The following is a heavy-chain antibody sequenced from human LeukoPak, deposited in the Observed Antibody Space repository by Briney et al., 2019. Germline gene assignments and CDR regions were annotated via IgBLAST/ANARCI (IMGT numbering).Heavy chain of an antibody. V-gene: IGHV3-23*01. CDR1: GFTLSSYV. CDR3: AKPAKTDYADY. CDR2: ISGSGGNT. D-gene: IGHD1-14*01. Sequence: GGTLRLSCAASGFTLSSYVMNWVRQAPGKGLEWVSAISGSGGNTYYADSVKGRFTISRDNSKNTLYLQMNSLRAEDTALYYCAKPAKTDYADYWGQGTLVTVSS. J-gene: IGHJ4*02.